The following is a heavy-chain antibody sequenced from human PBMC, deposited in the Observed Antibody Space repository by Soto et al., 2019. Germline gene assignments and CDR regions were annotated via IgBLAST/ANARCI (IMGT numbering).Heavy chain of an antibody. J-gene: IGHJ3*02. CDR2: ISSSSSTI. Sequence: GSLRLSCAASGFTFSSYSMNWVRQAPGKGLEWVSYISSSSSTIYYADSVKGRFTISRDNAKNSLYLQMNSLRAEDTAVYYCARIDSSGFDAFDIWGQGTMVTVS. V-gene: IGHV3-48*01. CDR3: ARIDSSGFDAFDI. CDR1: GFTFSSYS. D-gene: IGHD3-22*01.